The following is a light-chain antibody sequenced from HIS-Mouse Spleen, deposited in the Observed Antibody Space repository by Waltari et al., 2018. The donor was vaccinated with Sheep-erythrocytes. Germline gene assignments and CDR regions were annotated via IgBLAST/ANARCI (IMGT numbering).Light chain of an antibody. J-gene: IGKJ5*01. Sequence: DIQMTQSPSSVSASVGNRVTITCRARQGISSWLDWYQQKPGKALKLLIYAASSLQSGVPSRFSGSGSGTDFTLTISSLQPEDFATYYCQQANSFPITFGQGTRLEIK. V-gene: IGKV1-12*01. CDR1: QGISSW. CDR2: AAS. CDR3: QQANSFPIT.